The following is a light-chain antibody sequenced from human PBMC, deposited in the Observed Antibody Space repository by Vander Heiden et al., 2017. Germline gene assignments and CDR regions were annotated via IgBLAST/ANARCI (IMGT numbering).Light chain of an antibody. CDR1: QSVGSSY. J-gene: IGKJ4*01. V-gene: IGKV3-20*01. Sequence: EIVLRQSPGTLSLSPGERATLSCRASQSVGSSYLAWYQQKPGQAPRLLIYGASSRATGIPDRFSGSGSGTDFTLTISRLEPEDFAVYYCQQYGTSPLTFGGGTKVEIK. CDR3: QQYGTSPLT. CDR2: GAS.